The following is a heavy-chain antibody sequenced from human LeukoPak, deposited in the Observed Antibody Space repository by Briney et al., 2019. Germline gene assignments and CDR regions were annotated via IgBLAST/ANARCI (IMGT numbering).Heavy chain of an antibody. J-gene: IGHJ6*02. CDR2: IWYDGSNK. Sequence: GRSLRLSCAASGFTFSSYGMHWVRQAPGKGLEWVAVIWYDGSNKYYADSVKGRFTISRDNSKNTLYLQMNSLRAEDTAVYYCARERRIAVAGPYYYYGMDVWGQGTTVTVSS. CDR3: ARERRIAVAGPYYYYGMDV. V-gene: IGHV3-33*01. D-gene: IGHD6-19*01. CDR1: GFTFSSYG.